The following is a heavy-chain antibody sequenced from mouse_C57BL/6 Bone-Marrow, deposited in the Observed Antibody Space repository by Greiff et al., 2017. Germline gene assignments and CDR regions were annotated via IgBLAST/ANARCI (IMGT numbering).Heavy chain of an antibody. V-gene: IGHV5-17*01. Sequence: EVKLMEPGGGLVKPGGSLKLSCAASGFTFSDYGMHWVRQAPETGLEWVAYISSGSSTIYYADTVKGRFTISRDNAKNTLFLQMTSLRSEDTAMDYCARRYDYDGFAYWGQGTLVTVAA. CDR2: ISSGSSTI. CDR1: GFTFSDYG. CDR3: ARRYDYDGFAY. D-gene: IGHD2-4*01. J-gene: IGHJ3*01.